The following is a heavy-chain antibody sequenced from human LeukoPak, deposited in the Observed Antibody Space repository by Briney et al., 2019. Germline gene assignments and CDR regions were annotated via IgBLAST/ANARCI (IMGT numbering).Heavy chain of an antibody. Sequence: HPGRSLRLSCAASGFTFSSYSMHWVRQAPGKGLEWVAIISHDGSNKYYADSMKDRFTISRDNSKNTLYLQMNSLRAEDTAVYYCARDLHYYDNGGSGYWGQGTLVTVSS. CDR3: ARDLHYYDNGGSGY. CDR1: GFTFSSYS. V-gene: IGHV3-30-3*01. J-gene: IGHJ4*02. CDR2: ISHDGSNK. D-gene: IGHD3-22*01.